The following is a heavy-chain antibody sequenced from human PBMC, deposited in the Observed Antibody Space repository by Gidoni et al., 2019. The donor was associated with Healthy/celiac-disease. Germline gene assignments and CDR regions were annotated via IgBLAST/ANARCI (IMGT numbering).Heavy chain of an antibody. CDR1: GFTFRSYG. J-gene: IGHJ5*02. Sequence: QVQLVESGGGVVQPGRSLRLSCAASGFTFRSYGMHWVRQAPGKGLEWVAVISYDGSNKYYADSVKGRFTISRDNSKNTLYLQMNSLRAEDTAVYYCAKDPRVYCTSCSNWFDPWGQGTLVTVSS. CDR3: AKDPRVYCTSCSNWFDP. CDR2: ISYDGSNK. D-gene: IGHD2-2*01. V-gene: IGHV3-30*18.